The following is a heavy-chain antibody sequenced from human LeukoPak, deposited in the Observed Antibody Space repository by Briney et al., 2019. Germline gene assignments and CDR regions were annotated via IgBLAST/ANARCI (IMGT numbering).Heavy chain of an antibody. V-gene: IGHV4-39*07. Sequence: PSETLSLTCTVSGGSISSSSYYWGWIRQPPGKGLEWIGSIYYSGSTYYNPSLKSRVTISVDTSKNQFSLKLGSVTAADTAVYYCARGLDYGDYLDYWGQGTLVTVSS. D-gene: IGHD4-17*01. CDR1: GGSISSSSYY. J-gene: IGHJ4*02. CDR2: IYYSGST. CDR3: ARGLDYGDYLDY.